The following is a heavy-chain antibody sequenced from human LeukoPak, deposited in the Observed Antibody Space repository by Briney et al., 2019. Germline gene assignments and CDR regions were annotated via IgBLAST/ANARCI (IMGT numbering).Heavy chain of an antibody. CDR3: AREASDSSGYYYFDY. CDR1: GDSISSGGYW. D-gene: IGHD3-22*01. Sequence: PSQTLSLTCAVSGDSISSGGYWWSWIRQHPGKGPEWIGYISYGGKADYNPSLKSRVAISADTPKNQFSLKLSSVTAADTAVYYCAREASDSSGYYYFDYWGQGTLVTVSS. V-gene: IGHV4-31*11. CDR2: ISYGGKA. J-gene: IGHJ4*02.